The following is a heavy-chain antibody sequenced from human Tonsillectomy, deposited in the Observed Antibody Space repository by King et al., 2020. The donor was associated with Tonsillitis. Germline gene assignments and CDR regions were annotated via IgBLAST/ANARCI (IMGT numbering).Heavy chain of an antibody. CDR2: ISYTGTT. CDR1: GGSISSSSYY. V-gene: IGHV4-39*02. D-gene: IGHD3-3*01. CDR3: ANQYYDYSSGYYFDAFDA. J-gene: IGHJ3*01. Sequence: MQLQESGPGLVKPSETLSLTCTVSGGSISSSSYYWAWIRQPPGKGLEWIGSISYTGTTYYNSSLMSRVTISVDASENHFSLKLTSVTAADTAVYYCANQYYDYSSGYYFDAFDAWGQGTMVTVSS.